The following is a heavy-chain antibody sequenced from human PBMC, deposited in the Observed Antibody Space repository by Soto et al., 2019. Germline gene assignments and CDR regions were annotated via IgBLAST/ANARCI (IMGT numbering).Heavy chain of an antibody. Sequence: SVKVSCKASGGTFSSYTISWVRQAPGQGLEWMGKIIPILGIANYAQKFQGRVTITADKSTGTAYMELSSLGSEDTAVYYCARGANIAARFWFDPWGQGTLVTVSS. CDR1: GGTFSSYT. V-gene: IGHV1-69*02. CDR3: ARGANIAARFWFDP. CDR2: IIPILGIA. J-gene: IGHJ5*02. D-gene: IGHD6-6*01.